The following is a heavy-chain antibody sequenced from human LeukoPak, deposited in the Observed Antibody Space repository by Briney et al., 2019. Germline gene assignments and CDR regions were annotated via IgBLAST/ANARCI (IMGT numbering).Heavy chain of an antibody. CDR2: ISGSGGST. Sequence: GGSLRLSCAASGFTFYSYAMTWVRQAPGKGLEWDSAISGSGGSTYYADSVKGRFTISRDNSKNTLYLQMSSLRAEDTALYYCAKYNSDWYDDYWGQGTLVTVSS. CDR1: GFTFYSYA. D-gene: IGHD6-19*01. J-gene: IGHJ4*02. V-gene: IGHV3-23*01. CDR3: AKYNSDWYDDY.